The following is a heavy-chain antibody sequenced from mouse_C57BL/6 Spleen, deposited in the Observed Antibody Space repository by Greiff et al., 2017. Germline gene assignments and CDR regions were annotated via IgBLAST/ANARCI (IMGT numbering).Heavy chain of an antibody. CDR1: GFTFSSYG. D-gene: IGHD2-5*01. CDR3: ARHRYSNYSCDY. Sequence: EVMLVESGGDLVKPGGSLKLSCAASGFTFSSYGMSWVRQTPDKRLEWVATISSGGSYTYYPDSVKGRFTISRDNAKNTLYLQMSSLKSEDTAMYYCARHRYSNYSCDYWGQGTTLTVSS. J-gene: IGHJ2*01. CDR2: ISSGGSYT. V-gene: IGHV5-6*01.